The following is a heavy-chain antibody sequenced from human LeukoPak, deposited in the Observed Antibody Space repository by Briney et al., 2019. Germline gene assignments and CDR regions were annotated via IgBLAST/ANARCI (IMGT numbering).Heavy chain of an antibody. CDR1: GFTFSPYA. CDR3: ARDRAVADYYIDY. D-gene: IGHD6-19*01. CDR2: ISYDGTNK. Sequence: GGSLRLSCAASGFTFSPYAMHWVRQAPGKGLEWVAVISYDGTNKYYADSVKGRFTISRDNSKNTLYLQMDSLRAEDTALYYCARDRAVADYYIDYWGQGTLVTVSS. J-gene: IGHJ4*02. V-gene: IGHV3-30-3*01.